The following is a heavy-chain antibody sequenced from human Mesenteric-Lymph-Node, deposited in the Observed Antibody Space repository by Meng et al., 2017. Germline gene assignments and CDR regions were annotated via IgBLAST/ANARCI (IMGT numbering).Heavy chain of an antibody. D-gene: IGHD6-13*01. V-gene: IGHV3-9*01. J-gene: IGHJ6*02. Sequence: SLKISCAASGFTFDDYAMHWVRQAPGKGLEWVSGISWNSGSIGYADSVKGRFTISRDNAKNSLYLQMNSLRAEDTAVYYCARDSLLGESQAAAGRGYYYGMDVWGQGTTVTVSS. CDR3: ARDSLLGESQAAAGRGYYYGMDV. CDR2: ISWNSGSI. CDR1: GFTFDDYA.